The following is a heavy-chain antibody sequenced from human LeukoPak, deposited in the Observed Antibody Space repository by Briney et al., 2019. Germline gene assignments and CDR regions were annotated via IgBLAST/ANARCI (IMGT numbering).Heavy chain of an antibody. CDR1: GYTFTIHG. CDR3: ARLTQYSGSGAYDY. D-gene: IGHD3-10*01. V-gene: IGHV1-18*04. Sequence: AWVKVTCQASGYTFTIHGISWVRQAPGPGLERVGWSSGNNGNTNYAQKFQGRVNMTTDKSTSTAYMELRSLRSDDTAVYYCARLTQYSGSGAYDYWGQGTLVTVSS. J-gene: IGHJ4*02. CDR2: SSGNNGNT.